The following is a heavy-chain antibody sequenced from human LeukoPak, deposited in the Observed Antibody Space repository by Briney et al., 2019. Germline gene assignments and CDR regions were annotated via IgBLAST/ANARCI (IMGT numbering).Heavy chain of an antibody. V-gene: IGHV1-69*05. D-gene: IGHD2-15*01. CDR1: GGTFSSYA. J-gene: IGHJ4*02. CDR3: ARAPGYCSGGSCLDY. Sequence: SVKVSCKASGGTFSSYAISWVRQAPGQGLEWMGRIIPIFGTANYAQKFQGRVTITTDESTSTAYMELRSLRSEDTAVYYCARAPGYCSGGSCLDYWGQGTLVTVSS. CDR2: IIPIFGTA.